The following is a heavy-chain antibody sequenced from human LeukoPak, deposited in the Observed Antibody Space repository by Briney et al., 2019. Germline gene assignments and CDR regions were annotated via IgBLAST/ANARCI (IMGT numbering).Heavy chain of an antibody. D-gene: IGHD6-13*01. CDR1: GFTFSSYG. V-gene: IGHV3-33*01. J-gene: IGHJ4*02. CDR2: IWYDGSNK. CDR3: AGSIAAAGGSY. Sequence: PGRSLRLSCAASGFTFSSYGMHWVRQAPGKGLEWVAVIWYDGSNKYYADSVKGRFTISRDNSKNTLYLQMNSLRAEDTAVYYCAGSIAAAGGSYWGQGTLVTVSS.